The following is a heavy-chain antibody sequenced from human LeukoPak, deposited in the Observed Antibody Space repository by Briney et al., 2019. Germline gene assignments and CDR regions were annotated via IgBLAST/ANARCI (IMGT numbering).Heavy chain of an antibody. V-gene: IGHV4-61*02. D-gene: IGHD3-10*01. Sequence: SQTLSLTCTVSGGSISSGGYYWSWIRQPAGKGLEWIGRIYTSGSTNYNPSLKSRVTMSVDTSKNQFSLKLSSVTAADTAVYYCARGYYGSGLHAFAFDIWGQGTMVTVSS. J-gene: IGHJ3*02. CDR3: ARGYYGSGLHAFAFDI. CDR2: IYTSGST. CDR1: GGSISSGGYY.